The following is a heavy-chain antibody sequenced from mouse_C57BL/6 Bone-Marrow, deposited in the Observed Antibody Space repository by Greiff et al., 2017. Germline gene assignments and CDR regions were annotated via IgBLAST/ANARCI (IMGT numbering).Heavy chain of an antibody. Sequence: VKLVESGPGLVAPSQCLSITCTASGFSLTSYAISWVRQPPGKGLEWLGVIWTGGGTNYNSARKSRLSISKDNSKSQVFLKLNSLQTDDTARYYCARRAYYSYYAGFACWGQGTLVTVSA. CDR3: ARRAYYSYYAGFAC. J-gene: IGHJ3*01. V-gene: IGHV2-9-1*01. CDR2: IWTGGGT. CDR1: GFSLTSYA. D-gene: IGHD2-12*01.